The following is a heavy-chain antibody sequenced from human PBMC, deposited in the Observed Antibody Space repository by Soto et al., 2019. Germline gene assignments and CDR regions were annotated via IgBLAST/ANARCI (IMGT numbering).Heavy chain of an antibody. Sequence: ASVKVSCKASGYTFTSYYMHWVRQAPGQGLEWMGIINPSGGSTSYAQKFQGRVTMTRDTSTSTVYMELSGLRSEDTAVYYCARGGGYTGGKYYFDYWGQGTLVTVSS. D-gene: IGHD5-12*01. V-gene: IGHV1-46*01. CDR3: ARGGGYTGGKYYFDY. CDR1: GYTFTSYY. J-gene: IGHJ4*02. CDR2: INPSGGST.